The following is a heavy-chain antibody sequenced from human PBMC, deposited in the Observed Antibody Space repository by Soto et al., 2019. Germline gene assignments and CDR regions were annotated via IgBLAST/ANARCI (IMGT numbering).Heavy chain of an antibody. J-gene: IGHJ5*02. CDR1: GGSFSGYY. Sequence: SETLSLTCAVYGGSFSGYYWSWIRQPPGKGLEWIGEINHSGSTNYNPSLKSRVTISVDTSKNQFSLKLSSVTAADTAVYYCARGSKKLITMVPGVSDARYNWFDPWGQGTLVTVSS. CDR2: INHSGST. D-gene: IGHD3-10*01. V-gene: IGHV4-34*01. CDR3: ARGSKKLITMVPGVSDARYNWFDP.